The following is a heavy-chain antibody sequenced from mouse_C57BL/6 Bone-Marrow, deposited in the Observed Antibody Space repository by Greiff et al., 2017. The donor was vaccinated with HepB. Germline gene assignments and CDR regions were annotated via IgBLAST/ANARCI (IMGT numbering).Heavy chain of an antibody. CDR2: ISNLAYSI. Sequence: EVKVVESGGGLVQPGGSLKLSCAASGFTFSDYGMAWVRQAPRKGPEWVAFISNLAYSIYYADTVTGRFTISRENAKNTLYLEMSSLRSEDTAMYYCARDGFAYWGQGTLVTVSA. V-gene: IGHV5-15*01. CDR1: GFTFSDYG. CDR3: ARDGFAY. J-gene: IGHJ3*01.